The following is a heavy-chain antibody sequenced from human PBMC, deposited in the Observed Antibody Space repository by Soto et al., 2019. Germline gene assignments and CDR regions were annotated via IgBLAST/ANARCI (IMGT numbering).Heavy chain of an antibody. Sequence: PSETLSLTCTVSGGSIGSYYWSWIRQPPGKGLEWIGYIYYSGSTNYNPSLKSRVTISVDTSKNQFSLKLSSVTAADTAVYYCARGNCSGGSCYPAAGAFDYWGQGTLVTVSS. CDR2: IYYSGST. CDR3: ARGNCSGGSCYPAAGAFDY. D-gene: IGHD2-15*01. CDR1: GGSIGSYY. J-gene: IGHJ4*02. V-gene: IGHV4-59*01.